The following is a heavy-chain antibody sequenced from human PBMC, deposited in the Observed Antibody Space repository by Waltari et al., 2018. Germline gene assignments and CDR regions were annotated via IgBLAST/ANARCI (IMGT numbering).Heavy chain of an antibody. CDR2: IRSKIDGGTT. Sequence: EVQLVESGGGLVEPGGSLRLSCAASGFTFSKAWMRWVRQAPGNGLEWIGHIRSKIDGGTTDYAAPVQGRFTISRDDSKNTMYLQMDSLNTEDTGVYYCATDWGIVGVPAGRYFDLWGRGTLVTVSS. J-gene: IGHJ2*01. V-gene: IGHV3-15*01. CDR3: ATDWGIVGVPAGRYFDL. CDR1: GFTFSKAW. D-gene: IGHD1-26*01.